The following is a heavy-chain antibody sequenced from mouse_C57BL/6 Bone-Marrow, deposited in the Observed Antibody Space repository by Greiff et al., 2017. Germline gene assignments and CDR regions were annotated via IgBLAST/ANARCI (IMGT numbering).Heavy chain of an antibody. Sequence: QVQLQQSGAELVKPGASVKISCKASGYAFSSYWMNWVKQRPGKGLEWIGQIYPGDGDTNYNGKFKGKATLNADKSSSTAYMQLSSLTSEDSAVYFCARSEGYLYYFDYWGQGTTLTVSS. CDR3: ARSEGYLYYFDY. V-gene: IGHV1-80*01. CDR2: IYPGDGDT. CDR1: GYAFSSYW. D-gene: IGHD2-2*01. J-gene: IGHJ2*01.